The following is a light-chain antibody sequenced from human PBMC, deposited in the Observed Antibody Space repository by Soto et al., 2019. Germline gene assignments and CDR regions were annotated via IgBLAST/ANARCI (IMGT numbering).Light chain of an antibody. Sequence: QSALTQPPSASGSPGQSVTISCTGSSSDVGGHNHVSWYQQHPGKAPNLMIYEVSKRPSGVPDRFSGSKSVNTASLTVSGLQAEDEADYYCSSYAGSMNLIFGGGTQLTVL. V-gene: IGLV2-8*01. CDR2: EVS. CDR3: SSYAGSMNLI. J-gene: IGLJ2*01. CDR1: SSDVGGHNH.